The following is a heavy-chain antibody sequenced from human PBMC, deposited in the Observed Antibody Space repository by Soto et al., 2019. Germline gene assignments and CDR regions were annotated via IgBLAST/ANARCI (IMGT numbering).Heavy chain of an antibody. CDR1: GGSISGGGYS. CDR3: ARVPSP. V-gene: IGHV4-30-2*01. J-gene: IGHJ5*02. Sequence: QLQLQESGSGLVKPSQTLSLTCAVSGGSISGGGYSWSWIRQPPGKVLERIWYVYHSGGTYYNPSLKGRVTRSVDRSKNQFSLKLSSVTAADTAVYSCARVPSPWGQGTLVTVSS. CDR2: VYHSGGT.